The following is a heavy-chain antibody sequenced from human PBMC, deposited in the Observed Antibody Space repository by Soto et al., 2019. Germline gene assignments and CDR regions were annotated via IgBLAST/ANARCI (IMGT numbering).Heavy chain of an antibody. CDR2: IYHSGFT. CDR1: GYSISSGYY. D-gene: IGHD6-25*01. J-gene: IGHJ6*02. Sequence: PSETLSLTCAVSGYSISSGYYWDWIRQPPGKGLEWIGTIYHSGFTYYNPSLKSRVTMSVDTSKNQFSLKPTSVTAADTAMYYCARDLTAAGLGGMDVWGQGTTVTVSS. CDR3: ARDLTAAGLGGMDV. V-gene: IGHV4-38-2*02.